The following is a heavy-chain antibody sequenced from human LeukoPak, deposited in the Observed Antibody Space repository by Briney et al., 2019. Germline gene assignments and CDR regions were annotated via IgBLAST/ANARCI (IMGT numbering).Heavy chain of an antibody. CDR3: ARAPTYYYDSSGYSVDAFDI. Sequence: ASVKVSCKASGYTFTSYYMHWVRQAPGQGLEWMGIINPSGGSTSYAQKFQGRVTMTRDMSTSTVYMELSSLRSEDTAVYYCARAPTYYYDSSGYSVDAFDIWGQGTMVTVSS. D-gene: IGHD3-22*01. CDR1: GYTFTSYY. V-gene: IGHV1-46*01. CDR2: INPSGGST. J-gene: IGHJ3*02.